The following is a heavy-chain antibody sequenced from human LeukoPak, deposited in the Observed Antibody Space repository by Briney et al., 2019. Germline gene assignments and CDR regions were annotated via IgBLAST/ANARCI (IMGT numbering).Heavy chain of an antibody. J-gene: IGHJ4*02. Sequence: GGSLRLSCAASGFTFSSYAMHWVRQAPGKGLEWVATTSFDVRNKYYADSVKGRFTISRDNSKNTLYLQMNSLRTEDTAVYSCARGYCTSTSCYNDYWGQGTLVTVSS. V-gene: IGHV3-30*04. CDR3: ARGYCTSTSCYNDY. CDR2: TSFDVRNK. CDR1: GFTFSSYA. D-gene: IGHD2-2*02.